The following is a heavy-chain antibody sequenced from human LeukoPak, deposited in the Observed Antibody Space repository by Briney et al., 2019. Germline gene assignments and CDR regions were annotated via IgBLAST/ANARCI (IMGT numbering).Heavy chain of an antibody. CDR1: GGSFSGYY. J-gene: IGHJ6*02. CDR3: ASVRGRSGMDV. Sequence: PSETLSLTCAVYGGSFSGYYWSWIRQPPGKGLEWIGEINHSGSTNYNPSLKSRVTISVDTSKNQFSLKLSSVTAADTAVYYCASVRGRSGMDVWGPGTTVTVSS. CDR2: INHSGST. V-gene: IGHV4-34*01.